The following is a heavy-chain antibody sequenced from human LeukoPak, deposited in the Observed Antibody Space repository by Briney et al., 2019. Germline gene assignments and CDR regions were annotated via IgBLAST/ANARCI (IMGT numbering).Heavy chain of an antibody. Sequence: SETLSLTCTVSGGSISSGSYYWSWIRPPAGKGMEWIGRIYTSGSTNYNPSPKSRVTISVDTSKNQFSLKLSSVTAADTSVYYCARDWPVVVGAFHIWGQGTMVTVSS. CDR1: GGSISSGSYY. CDR2: IYTSGST. D-gene: IGHD2-21*01. CDR3: ARDWPVVVGAFHI. V-gene: IGHV4-61*02. J-gene: IGHJ3*02.